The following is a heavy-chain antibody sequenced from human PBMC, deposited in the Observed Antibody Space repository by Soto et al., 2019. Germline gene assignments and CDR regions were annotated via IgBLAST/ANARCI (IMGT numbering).Heavy chain of an antibody. V-gene: IGHV5-51*01. CDR1: GYSFTSYW. CDR3: ALSTILAYSSGRYPAEDFRL. D-gene: IGHD6-13*01. Sequence: ASVKVSCKGSGYSFTSYWIGWVRQMPGKGLEWMGIIYPGDSDTRYSPSIQGQDTISANKSISTAYLQWSSLKASVTAMYNCALSTILAYSSGRYPAEDFRLWDQGTLVTVSS. J-gene: IGHJ1*01. CDR2: IYPGDSDT.